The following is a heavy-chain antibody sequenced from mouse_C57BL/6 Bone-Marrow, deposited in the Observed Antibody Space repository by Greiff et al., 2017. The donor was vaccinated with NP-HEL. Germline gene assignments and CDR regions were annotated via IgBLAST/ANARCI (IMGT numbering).Heavy chain of an antibody. CDR1: GYAFSSSW. CDR2: IYPGDGDT. J-gene: IGHJ3*01. V-gene: IGHV1-82*01. D-gene: IGHD3-2*02. CDR3: ASLDSSGGFAY. Sequence: VQLQQSGPELVKPGASVKISCKASGYAFSSSWMNWVKQRPGKGLEWIGRIYPGDGDTNYNGKFKGKATLTADKSSSTAYMPLSSLTSEDSAVYFCASLDSSGGFAYWGQGTLVTVSA.